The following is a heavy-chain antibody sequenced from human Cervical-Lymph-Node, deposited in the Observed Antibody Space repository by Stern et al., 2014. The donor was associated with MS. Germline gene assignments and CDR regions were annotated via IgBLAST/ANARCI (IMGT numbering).Heavy chain of an antibody. CDR1: GFTFSYHA. J-gene: IGHJ4*02. CDR2: ISYDGSDK. CDR3: ARGGAVATSDYSFGF. V-gene: IGHV3-30*01. Sequence: VQLVESGGGVVQPGRSLRLSCAASGFTFSYHAMHWVRQAPGKGLEWVDVISYDGSDKNDADSVKGRFTISRDNSRNTLYLQMNSLRVDDTAVYYCARGGAVATSDYSFGFWGQGILVTVSS. D-gene: IGHD5-12*01.